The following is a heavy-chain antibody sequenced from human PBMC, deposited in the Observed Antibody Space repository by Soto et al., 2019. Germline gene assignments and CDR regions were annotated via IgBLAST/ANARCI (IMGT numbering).Heavy chain of an antibody. J-gene: IGHJ4*02. CDR3: ARTDYLFSTLTYYFDY. D-gene: IGHD3-16*01. V-gene: IGHV1-2*02. CDR1: GYTFTGYH. Sequence: ASVKVSCKASGYTFTGYHVNWALQAPGQGLEWMGWINPDNGVPNYAQKFQGRVTLSRDTSINTAYMELSRLTSDDTAMYYCARTDYLFSTLTYYFDYWGQGTLVTVSS. CDR2: INPDNGVP.